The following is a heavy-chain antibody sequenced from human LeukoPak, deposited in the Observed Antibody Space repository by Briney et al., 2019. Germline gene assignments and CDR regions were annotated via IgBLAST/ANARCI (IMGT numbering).Heavy chain of an antibody. CDR2: ISYDGSNK. V-gene: IGHV3-30*04. J-gene: IGHJ6*02. CDR1: GFTFSSYA. D-gene: IGHD3-9*01. Sequence: GGSLRLSCAASGFTFSSYAMHWVRQAPGKGLEWVAVISYDGSNKYYADSVKGRFTISRDNSKNTLYLQMNSLRAEDTAVYYCARANYDILTGPEGPRYYYGMDVWGQGTTVTVSS. CDR3: ARANYDILTGPEGPRYYYGMDV.